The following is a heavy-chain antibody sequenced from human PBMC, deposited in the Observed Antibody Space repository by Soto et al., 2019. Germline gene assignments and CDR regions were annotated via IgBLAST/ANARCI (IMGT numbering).Heavy chain of an antibody. CDR1: NGSINSNDYY. CDR3: ARDTTPSL. CDR2: VYYSGST. J-gene: IGHJ4*02. V-gene: IGHV4-61*08. Sequence: SETLSLTCTVSNGSINSNDYYWSWIRQPPGKGLEWIGYVYYSGSTNYNPSLKSRVTISVDTSKNQFSLKLSSVTAADTAMYYCARDTTPSLWGQGTLVTV. D-gene: IGHD1-1*01.